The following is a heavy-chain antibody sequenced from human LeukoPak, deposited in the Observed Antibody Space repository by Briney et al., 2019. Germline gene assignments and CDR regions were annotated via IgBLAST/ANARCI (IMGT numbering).Heavy chain of an antibody. J-gene: IGHJ4*02. Sequence: ASVKVSCKASGYTFTDYYMHWVRQAPGQGLEWMGWINPNSGGTNYAQKFQGRVTMTRDTSTSTAYLELRSLRSDDTAVYYCARAAPVIYYNDRNGYYGYYFDYWGQGTLVTVSS. D-gene: IGHD3-22*01. CDR2: INPNSGGT. CDR1: GYTFTDYY. V-gene: IGHV1-2*02. CDR3: ARAAPVIYYNDRNGYYGYYFDY.